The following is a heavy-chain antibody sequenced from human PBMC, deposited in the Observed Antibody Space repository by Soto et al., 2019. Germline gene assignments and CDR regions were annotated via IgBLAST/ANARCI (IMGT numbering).Heavy chain of an antibody. J-gene: IGHJ4*02. D-gene: IGHD3-3*01. CDR3: ARGLHDFIFDY. CDR1: GGSISSGDDY. V-gene: IGHV4-30-4*01. CDR2: VHYSGNT. Sequence: QVQLQESGPGLVKPSQTLSLTCTVSGGSISSGDDYWSWIRQPPGKVLEWIGYVHYSGNTYYNPSLNSRVTISVDTSKNQFSLKLSSVTAADTAVYYCARGLHDFIFDYWGQGTLVTVSS.